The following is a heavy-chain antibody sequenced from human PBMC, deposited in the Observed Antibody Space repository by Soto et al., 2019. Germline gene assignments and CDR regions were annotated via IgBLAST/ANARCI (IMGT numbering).Heavy chain of an antibody. CDR1: GFSFSRFE. D-gene: IGHD1-26*01. CDR3: AKDLGSYLSPAFDY. CDR2: ISSSSDII. Sequence: PGGSLRLSCAASGFSFSRFEMNWVRQAPGKGLEWVSYISSSSDIIYYADSVKGRFTISRDNAKNSLFLQMNRLRPDDTAVYYCAKDLGSYLSPAFDYWGLGTLVTV. J-gene: IGHJ4*02. V-gene: IGHV3-48*03.